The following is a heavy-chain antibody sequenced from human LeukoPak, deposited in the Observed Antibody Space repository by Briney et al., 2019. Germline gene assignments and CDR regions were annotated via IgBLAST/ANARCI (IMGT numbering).Heavy chain of an antibody. CDR2: IYHSGST. CDR1: GGSISSGGYS. CDR3: ARVSTMIVDP. V-gene: IGHV4-30-2*01. Sequence: PSETLSLTCAVSGGSISSGGYSWSWIRQPPGKGLEWIGYIYHSGSTYYNPSLKSRVTISVDRSKNQFSLKLSSVTAADTAVYYCARVSTMIVDPWGQGTLVTVSS. J-gene: IGHJ5*02. D-gene: IGHD3-22*01.